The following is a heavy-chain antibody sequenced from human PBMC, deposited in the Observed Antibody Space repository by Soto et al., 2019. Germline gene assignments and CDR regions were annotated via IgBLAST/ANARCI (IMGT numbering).Heavy chain of an antibody. V-gene: IGHV4-4*07. CDR1: GGSISSYY. J-gene: IGHJ6*02. Sequence: SETLSLTCTVSGGSISSYYWSWIRQPAGKGLEWIGRIYTSGSTNYNPSLKSRVTMSVDTSKNQFSLKLSSVTAADTAVYYCARVGYCSGGSCYLGDGMDAWGQGTTVTVSS. D-gene: IGHD2-15*01. CDR3: ARVGYCSGGSCYLGDGMDA. CDR2: IYTSGST.